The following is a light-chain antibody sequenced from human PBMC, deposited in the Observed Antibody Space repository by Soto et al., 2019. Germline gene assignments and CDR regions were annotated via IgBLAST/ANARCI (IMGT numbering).Light chain of an antibody. V-gene: IGKV3-20*01. CDR3: QQYGSSSTGP. J-gene: IGKJ1*01. CDR2: AAS. CDR1: QSVSSAY. Sequence: EIVLTQSPGTLSLSPGERATLSCRASQSVSSAYLAWYQHKPGQPPTLLIYAASSRDTGIPDRFSGSGSGTDFTLTISRLEPEDVAVYYCQQYGSSSTGPFGQGTKGEIK.